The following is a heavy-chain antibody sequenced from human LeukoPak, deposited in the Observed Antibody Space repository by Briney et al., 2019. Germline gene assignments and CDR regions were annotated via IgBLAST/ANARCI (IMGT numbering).Heavy chain of an antibody. V-gene: IGHV4-59*01. CDR1: DGSISSYY. CDR3: ARDPGYCSGGSCGNFDY. J-gene: IGHJ4*02. CDR2: MYYSGST. Sequence: PSETLSLTCTVSDGSISSYYWSWIRQPPGKGLEWIGYMYYSGSTSYNPSLKSRVTISADTSKNQFSLKLSSVTAADTAVYYCARDPGYCSGGSCGNFDYWGQGTLVTVSS. D-gene: IGHD2-15*01.